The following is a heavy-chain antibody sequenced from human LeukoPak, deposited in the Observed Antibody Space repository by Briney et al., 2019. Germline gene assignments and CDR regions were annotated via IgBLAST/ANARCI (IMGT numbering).Heavy chain of an antibody. V-gene: IGHV1-8*01. J-gene: IGHJ5*02. Sequence: ASVKVSCKASGYTFTSDDINWVRQATGQGLEWMGWMNPNSGNTGYAQKFQGRVTMTRNTSISTAYMELSSLRSEDTAVYYCARGPSRVLWFGELLNYWFDPWGQGTLVTVSS. CDR2: MNPNSGNT. CDR3: ARGPSRVLWFGELLNYWFDP. D-gene: IGHD3-10*01. CDR1: GYTFTSDD.